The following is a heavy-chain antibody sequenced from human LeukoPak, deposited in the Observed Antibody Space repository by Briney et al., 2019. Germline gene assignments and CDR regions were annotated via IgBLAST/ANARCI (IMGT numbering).Heavy chain of an antibody. J-gene: IGHJ6*02. CDR2: ISSSSSYI. V-gene: IGHV3-21*01. D-gene: IGHD3-3*01. CDR3: ARVPIFGDYYYGMDV. Sequence: GGSLRLSCAASGFTFSSYSMNWVRQAPGKGLEWVSSISSSSSYIYYADSVKGRFTISRDNAKNSLYLQMNSLRAEDTAVYYCARVPIFGDYYYGMDVWGQGTTVTVSS. CDR1: GFTFSSYS.